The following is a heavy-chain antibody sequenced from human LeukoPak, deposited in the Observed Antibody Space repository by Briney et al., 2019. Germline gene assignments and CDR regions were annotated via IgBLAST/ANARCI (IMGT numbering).Heavy chain of an antibody. CDR3: ARQTRYSSSGDAFDI. Sequence: GGSLRLSCAASGFPVSSNYMTWVRQAPGKGLEWVSSISSSSSYIYYADSVKGRFTIFRDNAKNSLHLQMDSLRAEDTAVYYCARQTRYSSSGDAFDIWGQGTMVTVSS. CDR1: GFPVSSNY. V-gene: IGHV3-21*01. CDR2: ISSSSSYI. D-gene: IGHD6-19*01. J-gene: IGHJ3*02.